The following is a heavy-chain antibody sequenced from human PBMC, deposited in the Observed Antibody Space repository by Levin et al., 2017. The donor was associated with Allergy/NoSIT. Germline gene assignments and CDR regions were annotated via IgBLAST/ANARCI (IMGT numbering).Heavy chain of an antibody. J-gene: IGHJ4*02. CDR3: ARTASDTSGFNYFDY. D-gene: IGHD6-19*01. V-gene: IGHV2-70*17. CDR2: IDWEDDK. Sequence: SGPTLVKPTQTLTLTCTFSGFSLSLTGMCVTWIRQPPGKAPEWLARIDWEDDKFYRPSLKTRLALSQGTSKNQVVLTMTNMDPMDTATYYCARTASDTSGFNYFDYWGQGILVTVSS. CDR1: GFSLSLTGMC.